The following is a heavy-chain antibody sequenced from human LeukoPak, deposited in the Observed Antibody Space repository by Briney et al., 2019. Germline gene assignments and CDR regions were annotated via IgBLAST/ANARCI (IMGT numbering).Heavy chain of an antibody. CDR3: TRAPPFDY. J-gene: IGHJ4*02. CDR2: INHSGST. CDR1: GGSFSGYY. Sequence: SETLSLTCAVYGGSFSGYYLSWIRQPPGKGLEWIGEINHSGSTNYNPSLKSRVTISVDTSKNQFSLKLSSVTAADTAVYYCTRAPPFDYWGQGTLVTVSS. V-gene: IGHV4-34*01.